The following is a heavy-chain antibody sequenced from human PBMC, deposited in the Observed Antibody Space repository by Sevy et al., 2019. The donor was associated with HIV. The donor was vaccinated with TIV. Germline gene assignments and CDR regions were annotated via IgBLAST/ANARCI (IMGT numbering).Heavy chain of an antibody. J-gene: IGHJ4*02. CDR3: AKDVGGFSGFDY. V-gene: IGHV3-43*01. Sequence: GGSLRLSCGASGFKFDDHTMHWVRQAPGKGLQWVSFIGGDKKKSSYASSVQGRFSISRDNRRNTLYLQMHSLRIEDTGSYFCAKDVGGFSGFDYWGQGTLVTVSS. D-gene: IGHD5-12*01. CDR2: IGGDKKKS. CDR1: GFKFDDHT.